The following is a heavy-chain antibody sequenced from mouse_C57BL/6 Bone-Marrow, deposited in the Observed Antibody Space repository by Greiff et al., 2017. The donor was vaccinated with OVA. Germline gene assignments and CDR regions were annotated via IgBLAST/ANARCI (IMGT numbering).Heavy chain of an antibody. CDR2: IYPRDGST. Sequence: QVQLKESGPELVKPGASVKLSCKASGYTFTSYDINWVKQRPGQGLEWIGWIYPRDGSTKYNEKFKGKATLTVDTSSSTAYMELHSLTSEDSAVYFCAPFYGSSPFAYWGQGTLVTVSA. J-gene: IGHJ3*01. V-gene: IGHV1-85*01. D-gene: IGHD1-1*01. CDR1: GYTFTSYD. CDR3: APFYGSSPFAY.